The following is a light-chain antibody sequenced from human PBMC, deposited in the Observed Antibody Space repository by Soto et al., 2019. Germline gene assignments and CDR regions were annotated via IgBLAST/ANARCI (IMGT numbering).Light chain of an antibody. J-gene: IGKJ4*01. CDR2: DAS. V-gene: IGKV1-5*01. CDR3: QQYNSYLLT. Sequence: DIQMTQSPSTLSASVGNRVTITCRASQSISSWLAWYQQKPGKAPKLLIYDASSLESGVPSRFSGSGSGTEFTLTISSLQPDDFATYYCQQYNSYLLTFGGGTKVEIK. CDR1: QSISSW.